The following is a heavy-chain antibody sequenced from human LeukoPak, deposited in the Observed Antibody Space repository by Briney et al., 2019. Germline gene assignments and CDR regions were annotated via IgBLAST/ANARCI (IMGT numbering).Heavy chain of an antibody. J-gene: IGHJ4*02. Sequence: ASVKVSCKASGGTFSSYAISWVRQAPGQGLEWMGWMSPNTGKTGYASRFQGRVIMTSNPSISTAYLELSSLRSDDTAVYYCARTPTGGDIDYWGQGTLVTVSS. D-gene: IGHD2-21*02. V-gene: IGHV1-8*02. CDR3: ARTPTGGDIDY. CDR2: MSPNTGKT. CDR1: GGTFSSYA.